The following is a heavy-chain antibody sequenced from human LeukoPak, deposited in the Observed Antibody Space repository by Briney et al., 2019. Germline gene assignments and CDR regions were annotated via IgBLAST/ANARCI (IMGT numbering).Heavy chain of an antibody. CDR3: ARGGPFSIAAARVYYFDY. Sequence: ASVKVSCKASDYTFTSYGISWVRQAPGQGLEWMGWISPHSDNTNYAQNLQGRVTMTTDTSTSTAYMELRSLTSDDTAMYYCARGGPFSIAAARVYYFDYWGQGTLVTVSS. V-gene: IGHV1-18*01. CDR1: DYTFTSYG. J-gene: IGHJ4*02. CDR2: ISPHSDNT. D-gene: IGHD6-13*01.